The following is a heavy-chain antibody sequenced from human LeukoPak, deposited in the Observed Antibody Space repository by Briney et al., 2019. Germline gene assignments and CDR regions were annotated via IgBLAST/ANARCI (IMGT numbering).Heavy chain of an antibody. CDR1: GFTFSSYS. CDR2: ISSSSSYI. D-gene: IGHD4-17*01. J-gene: IGHJ4*02. CDR3: AREADYGAYYFDY. V-gene: IGHV3-21*01. Sequence: PGGSLRLSCAASGFTFSSYSMNWVRQAPGKGLEWVSSISSSSSYIYYADSVKGRFTISRDNSKNTLYLQMNSLRAEDTAVYYCAREADYGAYYFDYWGQGTLVTVSS.